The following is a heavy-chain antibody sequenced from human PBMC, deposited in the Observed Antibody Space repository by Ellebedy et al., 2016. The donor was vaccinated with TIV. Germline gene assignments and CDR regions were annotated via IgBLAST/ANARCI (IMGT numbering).Heavy chain of an antibody. CDR3: ARDLIAPNGTLLDY. J-gene: IGHJ4*02. CDR1: GGILSTYA. Sequence: SVKVSXXTSGGILSTYAFTWVRQAPGQGLEWMGEIMLVLNTVNYAQKFQGRVTFTAGDSATTSYMELANLSSEDTAIYFCARDLIAPNGTLLDYWGQGTLVTVSS. CDR2: IMLVLNTV. D-gene: IGHD1-26*01. V-gene: IGHV1-69*13.